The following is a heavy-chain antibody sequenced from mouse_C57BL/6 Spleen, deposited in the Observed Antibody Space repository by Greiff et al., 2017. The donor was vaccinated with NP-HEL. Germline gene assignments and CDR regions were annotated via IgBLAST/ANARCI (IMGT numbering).Heavy chain of an antibody. V-gene: IGHV1-61*01. CDR2: IYPSDSET. D-gene: IGHD4-1*01. Sequence: VQLQQPGAELVRPGSSVKLSCKASGYTFTSYWMDWVKQRPGQGLEWIGNIYPSDSETHYNQKFKDKATLTVDKSSSTAYMQLSSLTSEDSAVYYCARLGPGGYWGQGTTLTVSS. J-gene: IGHJ2*01. CDR3: ARLGPGGY. CDR1: GYTFTSYW.